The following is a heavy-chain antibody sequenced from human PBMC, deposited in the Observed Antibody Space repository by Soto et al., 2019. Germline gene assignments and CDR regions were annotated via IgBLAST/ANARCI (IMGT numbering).Heavy chain of an antibody. V-gene: IGHV4-34*01. J-gene: IGHJ6*02. CDR3: AREETYYDFWSGYYTNYYYYGMDV. D-gene: IGHD3-3*01. CDR1: GGSFSGYY. CDR2: INHSGST. Sequence: SETLSLTCAVYGGSFSGYYWSWIRQPPGKGLEWIGEINHSGSTNYNPSLKSRVTISVDTSKNQFSLKLSSVTAADTAVYYCAREETYYDFWSGYYTNYYYYGMDVWGQGTTVDVS.